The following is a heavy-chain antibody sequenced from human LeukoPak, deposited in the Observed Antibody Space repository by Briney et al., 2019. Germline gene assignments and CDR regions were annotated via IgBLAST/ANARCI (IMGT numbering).Heavy chain of an antibody. CDR1: GFTFSSYA. J-gene: IGHJ4*02. V-gene: IGHV3-21*06. Sequence: GGSLRLSCAASGFTFSSYAMSWARQAPGKGLEWVAYISTSGDSTKYADSVEGRFTISRDNAENSLFLLMNSLRVEDTAVYYCVKNGWLDYWGQGILVTVSS. CDR2: ISTSGDST. D-gene: IGHD6-19*01. CDR3: VKNGWLDY.